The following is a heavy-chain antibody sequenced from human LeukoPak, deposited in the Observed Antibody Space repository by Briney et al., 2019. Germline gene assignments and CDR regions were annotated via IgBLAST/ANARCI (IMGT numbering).Heavy chain of an antibody. CDR1: GFTVSSNY. CDR2: IYSGGNT. J-gene: IGHJ4*02. V-gene: IGHV3-66*01. CDR3: AREGYGDYSFDY. D-gene: IGHD4-17*01. Sequence: GGSLRLSCAASGFTVSSNYMSWVRQAPGKGLEWVSVIYSGGNTYYADSVKGRFTISRDDSKNTLYLQMNSLRAEDTAVYYCAREGYGDYSFDYWGQGTLVTVSS.